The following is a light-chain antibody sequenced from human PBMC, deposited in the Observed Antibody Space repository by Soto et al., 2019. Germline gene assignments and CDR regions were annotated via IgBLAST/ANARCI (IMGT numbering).Light chain of an antibody. V-gene: IGLV2-14*03. Sequence: QSALTQPASVSGSPGQSITISCTGTSSDVGDHNSVSWYQQQPGKAPKLMIYAVSNRPSGVSNRFSGSKSGNTASLTISGLQAEDEADYYCGSYTTSITVIFGGGTKHTVL. J-gene: IGLJ2*01. CDR3: GSYTTSITVI. CDR1: SSDVGDHNS. CDR2: AVS.